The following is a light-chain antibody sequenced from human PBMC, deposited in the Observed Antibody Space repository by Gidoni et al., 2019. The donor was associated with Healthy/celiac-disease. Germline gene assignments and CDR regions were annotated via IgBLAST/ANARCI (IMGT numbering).Light chain of an antibody. CDR3: CSYAGSSTFVV. Sequence: QSALTQPASVPGSPGPSITISCTGTSSDVGSYNLVSWYQQHPGKAPKLMIYEGSKRPSRVSNRFSGSKSGNTASLTISGLQAEDEADYYCCSYAGSSTFVVFGGGTKLTVL. CDR2: EGS. CDR1: SSDVGSYNL. J-gene: IGLJ2*01. V-gene: IGLV2-23*03.